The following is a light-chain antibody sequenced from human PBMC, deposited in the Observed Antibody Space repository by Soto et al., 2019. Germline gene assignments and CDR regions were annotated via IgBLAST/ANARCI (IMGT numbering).Light chain of an antibody. CDR2: AAS. Sequence: DIQVTQSPSSLSASVGDRVTITCRTSQTINTYLNWYQQQPGKAPKLLIFAASTLHSGVPSRFSGRGSGTDFPLTITSLQPEDFATYYCQQVSSAPFTFGPGTQLEV. V-gene: IGKV1-39*01. J-gene: IGKJ2*01. CDR1: QTINTY. CDR3: QQVSSAPFT.